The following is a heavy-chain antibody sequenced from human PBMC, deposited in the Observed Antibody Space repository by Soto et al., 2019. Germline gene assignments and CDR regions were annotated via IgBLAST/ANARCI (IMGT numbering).Heavy chain of an antibody. J-gene: IGHJ4*02. CDR3: ATYRSSSVAFDY. D-gene: IGHD6-6*01. Sequence: SEPLSLTCNVSGGSVSSGSYYWSWIRQPPGKGLDWIGFLYYSGSTNYNPSLKSRVTISVDTSKNQFSLKMTSVTAADTAVYYCATYRSSSVAFDYWGQGTLVTVS. V-gene: IGHV4-61*01. CDR2: LYYSGST. CDR1: GGSVSSGSYY.